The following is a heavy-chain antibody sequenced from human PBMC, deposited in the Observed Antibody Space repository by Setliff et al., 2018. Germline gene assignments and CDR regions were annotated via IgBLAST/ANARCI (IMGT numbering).Heavy chain of an antibody. V-gene: IGHV4-34*01. D-gene: IGHD3-3*01. CDR3: ARGPLHYDFWSGYYTVSWFDP. J-gene: IGHJ5*02. CDR1: GGSFSGYY. Sequence: PSETLSLTCAVYGGSFSGYYWSWIRQPPGKGLEWIGEINHSGSTNYNPSLKSRVTISIDASKNQFSLKLDAVTAADTAVYYCARGPLHYDFWSGYYTVSWFDPWGQGTLVTVSS. CDR2: INHSGST.